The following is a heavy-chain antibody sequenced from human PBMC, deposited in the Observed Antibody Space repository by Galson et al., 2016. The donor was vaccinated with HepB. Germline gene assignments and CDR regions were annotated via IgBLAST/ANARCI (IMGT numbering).Heavy chain of an antibody. CDR1: GFTFSSYA. D-gene: IGHD3-10*01. Sequence: SLRLSCAASGFTFSSYALHWVRQAPGKGLEWVALIWYDGSNKYYADSVKGRFAISRDNSKNTLYLQMNSLRVEDTAVYYCARDSYYGSGSPADYWGQGTLVTVSS. CDR2: IWYDGSNK. V-gene: IGHV3-33*01. CDR3: ARDSYYGSGSPADY. J-gene: IGHJ4*02.